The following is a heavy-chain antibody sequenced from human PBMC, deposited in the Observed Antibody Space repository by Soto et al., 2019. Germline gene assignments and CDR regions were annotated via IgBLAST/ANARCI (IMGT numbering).Heavy chain of an antibody. Sequence: GGSLRLSCAASGFTFSSYAMSWVRQAPGKGLEWVSAISGSGGSTYYADSVKGRFTISRDNSKNTLYLQMNSLRAEDTAVYYCAKDLWDYIWGSYPLPPRTDDYWGQGTLVTVSS. J-gene: IGHJ4*02. D-gene: IGHD3-16*02. V-gene: IGHV3-23*01. CDR2: ISGSGGST. CDR3: AKDLWDYIWGSYPLPPRTDDY. CDR1: GFTFSSYA.